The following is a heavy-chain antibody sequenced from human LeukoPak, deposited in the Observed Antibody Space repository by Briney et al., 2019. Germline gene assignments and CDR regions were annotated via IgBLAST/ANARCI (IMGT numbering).Heavy chain of an antibody. V-gene: IGHV4-59*12. Sequence: SETLSLTCTVSGGSISTYYWNWIRQPPGKGLEWIGYVYYSESTNYNPSLKSRVTLSVDTSKNQFSLKLSSVTAADTAVYYCAQKGDMVRGVITFLDYYYGMDVWGQGTTVTVSS. CDR2: VYYSEST. J-gene: IGHJ6*02. CDR1: GGSISTYY. CDR3: AQKGDMVRGVITFLDYYYGMDV. D-gene: IGHD3-10*01.